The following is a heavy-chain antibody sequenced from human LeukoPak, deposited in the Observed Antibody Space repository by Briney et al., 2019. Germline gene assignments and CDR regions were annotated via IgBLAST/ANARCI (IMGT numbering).Heavy chain of an antibody. J-gene: IGHJ4*02. CDR2: INPNSGGT. CDR3: ARNIAAAGFNFDY. D-gene: IGHD6-13*01. CDR1: GYTFTGYY. V-gene: IGHV1-2*02. Sequence: ASVKVSCKASGYTFTGYYIHWVRQAPGQGPEWMGWINPNSGGTNYAQKFQGRVTMTRDTSISTAYMELSRLRSDDTAVYYCARNIAAAGFNFDYWGRGTLVTVSS.